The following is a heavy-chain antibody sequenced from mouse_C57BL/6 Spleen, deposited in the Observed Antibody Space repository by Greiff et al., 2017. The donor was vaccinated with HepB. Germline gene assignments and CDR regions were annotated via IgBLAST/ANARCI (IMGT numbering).Heavy chain of an antibody. D-gene: IGHD2-2*01. CDR3: GRGGLRRTDYYAMGC. V-gene: IGHV5-17*01. Sequence: EVQLQESGAGLVKPGASLKLSCAASGFTFSDYGMHWVRQAPEKGLEWVAYISSGSSTIYYADTLKGRFTLYRDNAKNTLLLQMTSLRSEDTAMYYCGRGGLRRTDYYAMGCWGQGTSVTVSS. CDR2: ISSGSSTI. CDR1: GFTFSDYG. J-gene: IGHJ4*01.